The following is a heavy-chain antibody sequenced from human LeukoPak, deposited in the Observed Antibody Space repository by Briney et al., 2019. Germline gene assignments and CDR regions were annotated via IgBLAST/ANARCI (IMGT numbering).Heavy chain of an antibody. CDR2: MYYSGST. Sequence: SEPLSLPCTVSGGAIPNYYWRWLRQPPGKGLEWIGYMYYSGSTNYNPSLKSRVTMSVDTSNNQISLKMTSLTAADTAVYYCARAPAGQPYYYMDVWGKGTTVTVSS. D-gene: IGHD2-2*01. J-gene: IGHJ6*03. V-gene: IGHV4-59*01. CDR1: GGAIPNYY. CDR3: ARAPAGQPYYYMDV.